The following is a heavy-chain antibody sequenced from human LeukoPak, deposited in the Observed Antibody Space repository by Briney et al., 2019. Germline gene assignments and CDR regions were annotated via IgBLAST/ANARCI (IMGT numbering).Heavy chain of an antibody. J-gene: IGHJ4*02. D-gene: IGHD1-26*01. Sequence: PGASVKVSCTTSGYTFSRYGFSWVRQAPGQGLEWIGWIGVFNGNRNYAKSVQGRITLTADTSTNTTYMELRSLTSDDTAVYFCGRDWDWHVQFWGQGTLITVSS. CDR3: GRDWDWHVQF. CDR2: IGVFNGNR. V-gene: IGHV1-18*01. CDR1: GYTFSRYG.